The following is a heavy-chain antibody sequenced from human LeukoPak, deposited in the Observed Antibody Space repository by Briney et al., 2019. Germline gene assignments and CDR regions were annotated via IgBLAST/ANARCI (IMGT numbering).Heavy chain of an antibody. CDR2: IYYSGST. J-gene: IGHJ3*02. CDR3: ARDGGGSWAFDI. Sequence: SETLSLTYTVSGGSISSHYWSWIRQPPGKGLEWIGYIYYSGSTNYNPSLMSRVTISVDTSKNHFSLKLSSVTAPDTAVYYCARDGGGSWAFDIWGQGTMVTVSP. V-gene: IGHV4-59*11. CDR1: GGSISSHY. D-gene: IGHD3-16*01.